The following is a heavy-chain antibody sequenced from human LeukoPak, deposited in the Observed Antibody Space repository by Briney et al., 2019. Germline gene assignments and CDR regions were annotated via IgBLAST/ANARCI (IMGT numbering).Heavy chain of an antibody. D-gene: IGHD2-2*01. CDR2: IWYDGSNK. V-gene: IGHV3-33*08. Sequence: GGSLRLSCAASGFTFRSYAMHWVRQAPGKGLEWVAVIWYDGSNKYYADSVKGRFTISRDNSKNTVYLQMSGLRAEDTALYYCAKAHCSPTSCSRIDYWGQGTLVTVSS. CDR1: GFTFRSYA. J-gene: IGHJ4*02. CDR3: AKAHCSPTSCSRIDY.